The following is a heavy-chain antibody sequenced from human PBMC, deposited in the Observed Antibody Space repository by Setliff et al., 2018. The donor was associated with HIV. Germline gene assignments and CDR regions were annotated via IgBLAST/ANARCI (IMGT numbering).Heavy chain of an antibody. Sequence: PSETLSLTCTVSGGSIKSSSYYWGWIRQPPGKGLEWIGSIYYSGNTYYNPSLKSRVTISTDTSRNQSSLRLSSVTAADTAIYYCAGVPTSSWYVTTQRTKEYFHHWGQGTLVTVSS. CDR3: AGVPTSSWYVTTQRTKEYFHH. CDR1: GGSIKSSSYY. J-gene: IGHJ1*01. V-gene: IGHV4-39*07. D-gene: IGHD6-13*01. CDR2: IYYSGNT.